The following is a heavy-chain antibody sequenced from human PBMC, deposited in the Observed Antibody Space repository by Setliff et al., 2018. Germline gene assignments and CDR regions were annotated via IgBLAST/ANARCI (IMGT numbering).Heavy chain of an antibody. CDR1: GVSIANTASY. D-gene: IGHD6-19*01. CDR2: VYVGGNT. V-gene: IGHV4-61*09. J-gene: IGHJ6*03. CDR3: ARASSGWYSAYYYYMDV. Sequence: SETLSLTCNVSGVSIANTASYWSWIRQPAGKTLEWIGQVYVGGNTYYNPSFESRVTISVDTSNNQFSLELRSMTAADTAVYYCARASSGWYSAYYYYMDVWGKGTTVTVSS.